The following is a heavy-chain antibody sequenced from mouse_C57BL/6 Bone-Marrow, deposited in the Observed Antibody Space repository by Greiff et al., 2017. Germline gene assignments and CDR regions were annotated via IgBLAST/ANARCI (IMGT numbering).Heavy chain of an antibody. CDR3: ARHDYNAMDY. Sequence: VQLQQSGPELVKPGASVKISCKASGYSFTGYYMNWVKQSPEKSLEWIGEINPSTGGTTYNQKFKAKATLTVDKSSSTAYMQLKSLTSEDSAVYYCARHDYNAMDYWVQGTSVTVSS. CDR1: GYSFTGYY. J-gene: IGHJ4*01. CDR2: INPSTGGT. V-gene: IGHV1-42*01.